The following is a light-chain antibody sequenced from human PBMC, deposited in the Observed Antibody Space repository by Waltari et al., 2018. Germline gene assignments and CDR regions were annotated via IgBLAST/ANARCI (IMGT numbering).Light chain of an antibody. V-gene: IGLV3-25*03. CDR2: KGS. CDR3: QSADTSETYF. CDR1: TLSKHY. Sequence: SYELTQPPSVSVSPGQTARISCSGNTLSKHYSYWYQQKPGQAPVLVMYKGSERPSGIPERFSGSSSGTTVTLTISGVQAEDEADYYCQSADTSETYFFGTGTKVTVL. J-gene: IGLJ1*01.